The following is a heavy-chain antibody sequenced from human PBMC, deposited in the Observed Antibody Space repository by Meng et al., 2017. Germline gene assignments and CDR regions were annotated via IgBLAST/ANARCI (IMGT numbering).Heavy chain of an antibody. D-gene: IGHD3-10*01. J-gene: IGHJ4*02. CDR2: INHSGST. Sequence: SETLSLTCTVSGGSISSVSYYWSWIRQPPGKGLEWIGEINHSGSTNYNPSLKSRVTISVDTSKNQFSLKLSSVTAADTAVYYCARGSMVRGVIPLYWGQGTLVTVSS. CDR1: GGSISSVSYY. V-gene: IGHV4-39*07. CDR3: ARGSMVRGVIPLY.